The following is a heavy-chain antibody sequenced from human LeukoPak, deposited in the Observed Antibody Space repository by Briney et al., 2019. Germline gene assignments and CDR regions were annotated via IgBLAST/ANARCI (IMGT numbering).Heavy chain of an antibody. D-gene: IGHD6-13*01. Sequence: GGSLRLSCAASGFTFSSYEMNWVRQAPGKGLEWVSYISSSGSTIYYADSVKGRFTISRDNAKNSLYLQMNSLRAEDTAVYYCARHVAAAGTGFDYWGQGTLVTVSS. CDR1: GFTFSSYE. CDR2: ISSSGSTI. CDR3: ARHVAAAGTGFDY. V-gene: IGHV3-48*03. J-gene: IGHJ4*02.